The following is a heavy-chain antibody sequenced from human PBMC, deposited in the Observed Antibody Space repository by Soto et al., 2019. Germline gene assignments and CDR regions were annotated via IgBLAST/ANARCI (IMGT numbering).Heavy chain of an antibody. Sequence: QVHLVESGGGMVQPGGSLRLSCTPSGFTFRNYGLHWVRQAPGKGLEWVALISYDGDNKYYTDSARGRFTVSRDNFKNTLFLQMDSLRPEDTAVYYCVKKIRGYAANSDAMDVWGQGTTVTVS. CDR2: ISYDGDNK. CDR1: GFTFRNYG. D-gene: IGHD3-16*01. V-gene: IGHV3-30*19. CDR3: VKKIRGYAANSDAMDV. J-gene: IGHJ6*02.